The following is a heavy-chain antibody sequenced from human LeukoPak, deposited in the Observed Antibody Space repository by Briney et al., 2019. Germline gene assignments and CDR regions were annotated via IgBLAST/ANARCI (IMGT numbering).Heavy chain of an antibody. J-gene: IGHJ4*02. CDR3: ARQHPIYDSSGYDDY. D-gene: IGHD3-22*01. V-gene: IGHV4-39*01. CDR2: IFYSGST. Sequence: KPSETLSLTCTVSGGSISRSSYYWGWIRQPPGKGLEWIGSIFYSGSTYYNPSLKSRVTISVDTSKNQFYLKLSSVTAADTAVYYCARQHPIYDSSGYDDYWGQGTLVTVSS. CDR1: GGSISRSSYY.